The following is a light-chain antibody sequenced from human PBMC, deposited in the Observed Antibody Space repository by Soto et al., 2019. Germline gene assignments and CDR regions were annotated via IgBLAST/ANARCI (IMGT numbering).Light chain of an antibody. V-gene: IGKV3-20*01. Sequence: EIVMTQSPATLSVSPGERVTLSCRVSQSINNTLAWYQQKPGQAPRLLIYGASNRATGIPDRFSGSGSGTDFTLTISRLEPEDFAVYYCQQYGSSGTFGQGTKVDIK. CDR1: QSINNT. J-gene: IGKJ1*01. CDR3: QQYGSSGT. CDR2: GAS.